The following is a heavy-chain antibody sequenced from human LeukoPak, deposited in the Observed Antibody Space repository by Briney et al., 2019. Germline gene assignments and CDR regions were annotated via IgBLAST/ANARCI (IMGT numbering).Heavy chain of an antibody. CDR1: GGAFLGFY. Sequence: FGTLALTPAVYGGAFLGFYWGGIRHPPGEGVEGIGEINHSGSTNYNPSLKSRVTISVDTSKNHFSLKLSSVTAADTAVYYCASLGYYGSGSYYHWGQGTLVTVSS. CDR3: ASLGYYGSGSYYH. J-gene: IGHJ4*02. D-gene: IGHD3-10*01. CDR2: INHSGST. V-gene: IGHV4-34*01.